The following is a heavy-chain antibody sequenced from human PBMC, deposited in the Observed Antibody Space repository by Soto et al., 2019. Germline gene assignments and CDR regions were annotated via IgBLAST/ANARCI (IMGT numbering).Heavy chain of an antibody. CDR2: LYSSGAS. CDR1: GFTVSSSY. D-gene: IGHD1-20*01. J-gene: IGHJ5*02. Sequence: GSLRLSCAISGFTVSSSYMSWVRQAPGKGLEWVSVLYSSGASYYADSVKGRFTISRDNSKNILYLQMNSLRAEDTAMYYCVTTLGLTVTVGSLWLDPWCHGTLVSLST. V-gene: IGHV3-53*01. CDR3: VTTLGLTVTVGSLWLDP.